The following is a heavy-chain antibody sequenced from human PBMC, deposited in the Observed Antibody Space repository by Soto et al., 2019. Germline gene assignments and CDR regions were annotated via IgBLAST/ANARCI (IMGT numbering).Heavy chain of an antibody. CDR1: GYTFTSYA. CDR3: ARGVRGCDAEWFAP. Sequence: QVQLVQSGAEVKKPGASVKVSCKASGYTFTSYAMHWVRQAPGQRLEWMGWINAGNGNTKYSQKLQGRGTITRDTSVSTAYVDLSSLRSEGTAVYYWARGVRGCDAEWFAPVGQGTLVTVSS. D-gene: IGHD2-21*02. CDR2: INAGNGNT. V-gene: IGHV1-3*01. J-gene: IGHJ5*02.